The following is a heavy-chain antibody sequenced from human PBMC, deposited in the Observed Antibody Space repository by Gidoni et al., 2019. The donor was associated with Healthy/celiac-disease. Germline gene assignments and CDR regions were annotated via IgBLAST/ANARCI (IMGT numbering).Heavy chain of an antibody. J-gene: IGHJ6*03. D-gene: IGHD5-18*01. Sequence: EVQLVESGGGLVQPGGSLRLSCAASGFTFSSYSMNWVRQAPGKGLEWVSYISSSSSTIYYADSVKGRFTISRDNAKNSLYLQMNSLRDEDTAVYYCARDWAAMVTYYYYMDVWGKGTTVTVSS. CDR1: GFTFSSYS. CDR3: ARDWAAMVTYYYYMDV. CDR2: ISSSSSTI. V-gene: IGHV3-48*02.